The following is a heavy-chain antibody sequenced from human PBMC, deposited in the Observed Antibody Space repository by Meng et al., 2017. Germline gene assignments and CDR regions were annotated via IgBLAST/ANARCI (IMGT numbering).Heavy chain of an antibody. CDR1: GYTFTGYY. J-gene: IGHJ4*02. Sequence: ASVKVSCKASGYTFTGYYMHWVRQAPGQGLEWMGRINPNSGGTNYAQKFQGRVTMTRDTSISTAYMELSRLRSDDTAVYYCARAPLADSGWQDYWGQGTLVTGSS. V-gene: IGHV1-2*06. CDR2: INPNSGGT. D-gene: IGHD6-19*01. CDR3: ARAPLADSGWQDY.